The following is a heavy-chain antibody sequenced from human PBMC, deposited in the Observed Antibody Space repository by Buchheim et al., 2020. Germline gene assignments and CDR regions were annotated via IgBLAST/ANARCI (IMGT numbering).Heavy chain of an antibody. Sequence: EVQLLESGGGLVQPGGSLRLSCAASGFTFSSYAMSWVRQAPGKGLEWVSAISGSGGSTYYADSVKGRFTISRDNSKHTLYLQMNSLRAEDTAVYYCAKERYYDSSGYSVAGYFQHWGQGTL. V-gene: IGHV3-23*01. CDR2: ISGSGGST. J-gene: IGHJ1*01. CDR1: GFTFSSYA. CDR3: AKERYYDSSGYSVAGYFQH. D-gene: IGHD3-22*01.